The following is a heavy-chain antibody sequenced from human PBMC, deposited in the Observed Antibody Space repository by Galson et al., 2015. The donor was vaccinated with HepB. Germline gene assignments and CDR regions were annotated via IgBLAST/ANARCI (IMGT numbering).Heavy chain of an antibody. D-gene: IGHD3-10*01. V-gene: IGHV1-18*04. CDR3: ARDQWSIGSGGAFDI. Sequence: SVKVSCKASGYTFTSYGISWVRQAPGQGLEWMGWISAYNGNTNYAQKLQGRVTMTTDTSTSTAYMELRSLRSDDTAVYYCARDQWSIGSGGAFDIWGQGTMVTVSS. J-gene: IGHJ3*02. CDR2: ISAYNGNT. CDR1: GYTFTSYG.